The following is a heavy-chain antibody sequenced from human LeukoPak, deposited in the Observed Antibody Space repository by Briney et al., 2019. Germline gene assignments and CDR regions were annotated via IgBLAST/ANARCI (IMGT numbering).Heavy chain of an antibody. V-gene: IGHV4-39*01. J-gene: IGHJ5*02. CDR2: MHYGGST. CDR3: ASGVYCSGGSCHRSGHWFDP. CDR1: GGSISSSSYY. D-gene: IGHD2-15*01. Sequence: IPSETLSLNCTVSGGSISSSSYYWGWIRQPPGKGLDWIGSMHYGGSTYNPSLKSRVSISVDTSKNQFSLKLSSVTAADAALYYCASGVYCSGGSCHRSGHWFDPWGQGTLVTVSS.